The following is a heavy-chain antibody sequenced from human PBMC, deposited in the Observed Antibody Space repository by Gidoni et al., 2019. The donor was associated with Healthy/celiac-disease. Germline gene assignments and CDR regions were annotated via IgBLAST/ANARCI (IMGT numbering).Heavy chain of an antibody. J-gene: IGHJ5*02. Sequence: QVQLQQWGAGLLKPSETLSLTGAVYGGPFSGYYGSGIRQPPGKGLEWIGEINHSGSTNYNPSLKSRVTISLDTSKNQFSLKLSSVTAADTAVYYCATRRITMVRGARRWFDPWGQGTLVTVSS. D-gene: IGHD3-10*01. CDR3: ATRRITMVRGARRWFDP. CDR1: GGPFSGYY. V-gene: IGHV4-34*01. CDR2: INHSGST.